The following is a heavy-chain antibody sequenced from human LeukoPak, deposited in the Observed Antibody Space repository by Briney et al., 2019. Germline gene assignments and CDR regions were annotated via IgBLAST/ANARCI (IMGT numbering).Heavy chain of an antibody. Sequence: GGSLRLSCAASGFTFSDHYMSWFRQAPGKGLEWVSYISNSGSLKYYADSVKGRFTISRDNAKNSLYLQMNSLRAEETAVYYCARNEGSYWGQGTLVTVSS. J-gene: IGHJ4*02. CDR2: ISNSGSLK. V-gene: IGHV3-11*01. CDR3: ARNEGSY. CDR1: GFTFSDHY. D-gene: IGHD3-10*01.